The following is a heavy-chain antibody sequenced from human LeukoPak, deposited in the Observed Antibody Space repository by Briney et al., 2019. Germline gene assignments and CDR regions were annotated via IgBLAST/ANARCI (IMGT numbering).Heavy chain of an antibody. J-gene: IGHJ4*02. CDR1: GFTFSTYW. Sequence: GGSLRLSCAASGFTFSTYWMHWVRQAPGKGLEWVAVISYDGSNKYYADSVKGRFTISRDNSKNTLYLQMNSLRVEDTAVYYCARDASSSSRFDYWGQGTLVTVSS. CDR2: ISYDGSNK. D-gene: IGHD6-6*01. CDR3: ARDASSSSRFDY. V-gene: IGHV3-30*03.